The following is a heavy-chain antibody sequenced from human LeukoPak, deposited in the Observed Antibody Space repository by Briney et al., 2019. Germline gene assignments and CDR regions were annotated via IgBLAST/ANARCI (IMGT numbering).Heavy chain of an antibody. CDR3: ATAPKGYYYDSSGYYNRANWFDP. D-gene: IGHD3-22*01. Sequence: ASVKVSCKVSGYTLTELSMHWVRQAPGKGLEWMGGFDPEDGETIYAQKFQGRVTMTEDTSTDTAYMELSSLRSEDTAVYYCATAPKGYYYDSSGYYNRANWFDPWGQGTLVTVSS. CDR1: GYTLTELS. J-gene: IGHJ5*02. V-gene: IGHV1-24*01. CDR2: FDPEDGET.